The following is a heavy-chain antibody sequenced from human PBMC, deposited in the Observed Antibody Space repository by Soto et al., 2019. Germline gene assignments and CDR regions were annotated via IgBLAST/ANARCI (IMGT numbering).Heavy chain of an antibody. CDR1: GGSFSGYY. D-gene: IGHD3-3*01. J-gene: IGHJ4*02. CDR3: ARGTDYDFWSGYYFDY. CDR2: INHSGST. Sequence: SETLSLTCAVYGGSFSGYYWSWIRQPPGKGLEWIGEINHSGSTNYNPSLKSRVTISVDTSKNQFSLKLSSVTAADTAVYYCARGTDYDFWSGYYFDYWGQGTLVTVSS. V-gene: IGHV4-34*01.